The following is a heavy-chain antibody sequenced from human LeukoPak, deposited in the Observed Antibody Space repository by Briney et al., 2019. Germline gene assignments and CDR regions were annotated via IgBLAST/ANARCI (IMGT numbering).Heavy chain of an antibody. Sequence: GASVKVSCKASGGTFSSYAISWVRQAPGQGLEWMGGIIPIFGTANYAQKFQGRVTITADESTSTAYMELSSLRSEDTAVYCCARVVVPAAPSYYYYYMDVWGKGTTVTVSS. CDR2: IIPIFGTA. D-gene: IGHD2-2*01. V-gene: IGHV1-69*13. J-gene: IGHJ6*03. CDR1: GGTFSSYA. CDR3: ARVVVPAAPSYYYYYMDV.